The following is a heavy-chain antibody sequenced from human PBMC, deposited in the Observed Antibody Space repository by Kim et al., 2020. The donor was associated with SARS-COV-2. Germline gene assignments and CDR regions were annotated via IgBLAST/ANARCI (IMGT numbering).Heavy chain of an antibody. J-gene: IGHJ4*02. CDR1: GGSFSGYY. V-gene: IGHV4-34*01. CDR3: ARGRGRLFNLVRGVNVLDY. CDR2: INHSGST. Sequence: SETLSLTCAVYGGSFSGYYWSWIRQPPGKGLEWIGEINHSGSTNYNPSLKSRVTISVDTSKNQFSLKLSSVTAADTAVYYCARGRGRLFNLVRGVNVLDYWGQGTLVTVSS. D-gene: IGHD3-10*01.